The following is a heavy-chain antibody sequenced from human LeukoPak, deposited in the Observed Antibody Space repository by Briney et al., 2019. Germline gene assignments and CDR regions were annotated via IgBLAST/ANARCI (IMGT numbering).Heavy chain of an antibody. CDR3: AWSSSWYGMDV. CDR1: GGSISTNAYY. J-gene: IGHJ6*02. Sequence: SETLSLTCTVSGGSISTNAYYWGWIRQPPGKGLEWITEIHHTGTTYYTPSLKSRVTISVDTSKNQFSLKLSSVTAADTAVYYCAWSSSWYGMDVWGQGTTVTVSS. CDR2: IHHTGTT. D-gene: IGHD6-13*01. V-gene: IGHV4-39*07.